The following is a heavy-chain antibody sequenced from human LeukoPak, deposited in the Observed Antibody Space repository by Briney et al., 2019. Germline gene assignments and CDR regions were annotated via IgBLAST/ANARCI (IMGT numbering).Heavy chain of an antibody. D-gene: IGHD5-18*01. V-gene: IGHV3-23*01. CDR1: GFTFSSYA. J-gene: IGHJ4*02. CDR3: AKNGRGYSSDYFDY. CDR2: ISGSGGST. Sequence: GGSLRLSCAASGFTFSSYAMSWVRQAPGKGLEWVSAISGSGGSTYYADSVKGRFTISRDNSKNTLYLQMNTLRAGDTAVYSCAKNGRGYSSDYFDYWGQGTLVTVSS.